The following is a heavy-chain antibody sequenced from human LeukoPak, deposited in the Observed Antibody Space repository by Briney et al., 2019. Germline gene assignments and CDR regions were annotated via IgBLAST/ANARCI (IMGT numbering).Heavy chain of an antibody. CDR2: IKQDGSEK. CDR1: GFTFSSYW. D-gene: IGHD2-15*01. Sequence: GGSLRLSCAASGFTFSSYWMSWVRQAPGKGLEWEANIKQDGSEKYYVDSVKGRFTISRDNAKNSLYLQMNSLRAEDTAVYYCARLYCSGGSCWFDYWGQGTLVTVSS. V-gene: IGHV3-7*01. J-gene: IGHJ4*02. CDR3: ARLYCSGGSCWFDY.